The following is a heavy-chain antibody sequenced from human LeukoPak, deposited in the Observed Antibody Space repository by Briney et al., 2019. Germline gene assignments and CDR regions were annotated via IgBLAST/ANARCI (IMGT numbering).Heavy chain of an antibody. D-gene: IGHD2-2*02. J-gene: IGHJ6*03. Sequence: PGGSLRLSCAASGFTFSSYAMHWVRQAPGKGLEYVSAISSNGGSTYYANSVKGRFTISRDNSKNTLYLQMGSLRAEDMAVYYCARGRTPYTVRDYYMDVWGKGTTVTVSS. CDR2: ISSNGGST. V-gene: IGHV3-64*01. CDR3: ARGRTPYTVRDYYMDV. CDR1: GFTFSSYA.